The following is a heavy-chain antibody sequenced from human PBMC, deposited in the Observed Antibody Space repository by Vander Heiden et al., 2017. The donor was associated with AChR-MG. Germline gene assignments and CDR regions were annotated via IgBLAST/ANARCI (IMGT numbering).Heavy chain of an antibody. V-gene: IGHV4-34*01. CDR2: INHSGST. CDR3: ARARRGPPFDY. D-gene: IGHD5-12*01. CDR1: GGSFSGYY. Sequence: QVQLQQWGAGLLKPSETLSLTCAVYGGSFSGYYWSWIRQPPGKGLEWIGEINHSGSTNYNPSLKSRVTIAVDTAKNQFSMKMSSVTAADTAVYYGARARRGPPFDYWGQGTLVTVSS. J-gene: IGHJ4*02.